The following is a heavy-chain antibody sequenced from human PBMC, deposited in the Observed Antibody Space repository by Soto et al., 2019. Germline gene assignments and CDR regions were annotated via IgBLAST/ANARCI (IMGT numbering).Heavy chain of an antibody. CDR1: GYTFTSYG. V-gene: IGHV1-18*01. Sequence: QVQLVQSGAEVKKPGASVKVSCKASGYTFTSYGISWGRQAPGQGLEGMGWINVYNGNTNYAQKLQGRVTMTTDTATSTAYLDLRSLRSDDTAVYFCARDTSRGEYDYWGQGTLVTVSS. D-gene: IGHD3-10*01. CDR3: ARDTSRGEYDY. CDR2: INVYNGNT. J-gene: IGHJ4*02.